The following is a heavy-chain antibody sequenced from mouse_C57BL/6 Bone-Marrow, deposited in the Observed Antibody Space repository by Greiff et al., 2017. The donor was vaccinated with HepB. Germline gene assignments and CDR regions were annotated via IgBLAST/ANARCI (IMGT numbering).Heavy chain of an antibody. V-gene: IGHV5-17*01. CDR2: ISSGSSTI. CDR3: ARKEGIYYYGRGYFDV. D-gene: IGHD1-1*01. J-gene: IGHJ1*03. Sequence: EVQGVESGGGLVKPGGSLKLSCAASGFTFSDYGMHWVRQAPEKGLEWVAYISSGSSTIYYADTVKGRFTISRDNAKNTLFLQMTSLRSEDTAMYYCARKEGIYYYGRGYFDVWGTGPTVTVSS. CDR1: GFTFSDYG.